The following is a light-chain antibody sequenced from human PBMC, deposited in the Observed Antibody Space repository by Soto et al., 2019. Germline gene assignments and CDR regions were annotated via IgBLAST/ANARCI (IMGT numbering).Light chain of an antibody. CDR3: QQSYSSPPT. J-gene: IGKJ1*01. Sequence: DIHMTQSPSSLAASVGSRVSITCRASQGINNYLAWYQQKPGKVPKVLIYAASTLQPGVPSRFSGSGSGTDFTLTISSLQPEDFATYYCQQSYSSPPTFGQGTKVDIK. V-gene: IGKV1-27*01. CDR1: QGINNY. CDR2: AAS.